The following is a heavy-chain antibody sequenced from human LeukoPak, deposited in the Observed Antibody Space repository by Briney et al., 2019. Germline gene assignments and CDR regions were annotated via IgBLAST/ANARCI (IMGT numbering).Heavy chain of an antibody. D-gene: IGHD3-22*01. J-gene: IGHJ4*02. Sequence: PSETLSLTCAVYGGSFNDHWWSWIRQPPGKGLEWIGEINHSGSTNYNPSLKSRVNISEDTSKNQFSLKLSSVTAADTAVYYCARGPVLDYDSGGYYYFDYWGQGTLVTVSS. CDR3: ARGPVLDYDSGGYYYFDY. CDR1: GGSFNDHW. V-gene: IGHV4-34*01. CDR2: INHSGST.